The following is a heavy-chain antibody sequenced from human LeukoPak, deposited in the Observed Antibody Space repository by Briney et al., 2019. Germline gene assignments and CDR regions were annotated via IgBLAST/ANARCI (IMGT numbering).Heavy chain of an antibody. V-gene: IGHV4-34*01. Sequence: SETLSLTCTVSGGSISGYYWSWIRQPPGKGLEWIGEINHSGSTNYNPSLKSRVTISVDTSKNQFSLKLSSVTAADTAVYYCARGVIGLLLVYWGQGTLVTVSS. D-gene: IGHD2-15*01. CDR1: GGSISGYY. CDR3: ARGVIGLLLVY. CDR2: INHSGST. J-gene: IGHJ4*02.